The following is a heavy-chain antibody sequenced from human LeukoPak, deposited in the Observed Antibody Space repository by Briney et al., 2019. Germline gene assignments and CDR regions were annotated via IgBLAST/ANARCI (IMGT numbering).Heavy chain of an antibody. CDR3: ARGLAVSGRSSLDF. J-gene: IGHJ4*02. CDR2: IYYSGST. D-gene: IGHD6-19*01. Sequence: SETLSLTCTVSGGSISSLYWNWIRQPPGKGLEWIGYIYYSGSTHYNPSLKSRVTITVDTSKNQFSLKLSSVTAADTAVYFCARGLAVSGRSSLDFWGQGTLVTVSS. CDR1: GGSISSLY. V-gene: IGHV4-59*11.